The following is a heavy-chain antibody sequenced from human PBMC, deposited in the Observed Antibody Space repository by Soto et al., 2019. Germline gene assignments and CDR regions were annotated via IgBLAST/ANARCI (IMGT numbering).Heavy chain of an antibody. J-gene: IGHJ2*01. Sequence: KGLEWVSAISGSGGSTYYADSVKGRFTISRDNSKNTLYLQMNSLRAEDTAVYFCETEGSIRACSAVSAFLLNRSSDL. CDR2: ISGSGGST. D-gene: IGHD2-21*01. CDR3: ETEGSIRACSAVSAFLLNRSSDL. V-gene: IGHV3-23*01.